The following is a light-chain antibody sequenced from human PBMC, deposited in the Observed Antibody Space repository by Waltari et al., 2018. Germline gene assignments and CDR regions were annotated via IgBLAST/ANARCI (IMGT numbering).Light chain of an antibody. J-gene: IGKJ1*01. CDR3: QQSYDIPQT. V-gene: IGKV1-8*01. CDR1: QGISSY. Sequence: AIRITQSPSSLSSSTGNRVTMTCRASQGISSYLAWYQQKPGKAPKLLIYAASTLQSGVPSRFSGSGSGTDFTLTISCLQSEDFATYYCQQSYDIPQTFGQGTKVEI. CDR2: AAS.